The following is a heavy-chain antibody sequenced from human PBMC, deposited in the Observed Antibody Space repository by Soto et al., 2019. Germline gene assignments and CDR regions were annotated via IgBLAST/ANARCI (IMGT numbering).Heavy chain of an antibody. CDR2: IYHTGNT. CDR3: ARDEYQLLSSVSWFDS. CDR1: GGSISDDSY. Sequence: SETLSLTXTVSGGSISDDSYWSWIRQTPGKGLEWIGYIYHTGNTYYNPSLRSRVSISVDKSKSQFSLKLISVTAADTAVYFCARDEYQLLSSVSWFDSWGQGTLVTVSS. D-gene: IGHD2-2*01. J-gene: IGHJ5*01. V-gene: IGHV4-30-4*01.